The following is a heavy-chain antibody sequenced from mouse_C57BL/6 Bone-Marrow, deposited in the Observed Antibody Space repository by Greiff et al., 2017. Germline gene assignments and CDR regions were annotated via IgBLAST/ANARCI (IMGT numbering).Heavy chain of an antibody. J-gene: IGHJ4*01. CDR3: AGGLRRDYAMDY. CDR1: GYTFTSYW. Sequence: VKLQQPGAELVKPGASVKMSCKASGYTFTSYWITWVKQRPGQGLEWIGDIYPGSGSTNYNEKFKGKATLTVDTSSSTAYMQLSSLTSEDSAVYYCAGGLRRDYAMDYWGQGASVTASS. D-gene: IGHD2-4*01. V-gene: IGHV1-55*01. CDR2: IYPGSGST.